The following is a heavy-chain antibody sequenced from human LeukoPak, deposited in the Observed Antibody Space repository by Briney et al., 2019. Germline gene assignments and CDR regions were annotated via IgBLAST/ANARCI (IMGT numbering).Heavy chain of an antibody. D-gene: IGHD2-2*01. CDR2: ISDNSVFT. J-gene: IGHJ5*02. CDR3: ARCSSSTSCIEFDP. CDR1: GFTFGNYA. Sequence: GGSLRLSCAASGFTFGNYAMSWVRQAPGKGLEWVSTISDNSVFTYYADSVKGRFTISRDNSKNTLFLQMNSLRAEDTAVYYCARCSSSTSCIEFDPWGQGTLVTVSS. V-gene: IGHV3-23*01.